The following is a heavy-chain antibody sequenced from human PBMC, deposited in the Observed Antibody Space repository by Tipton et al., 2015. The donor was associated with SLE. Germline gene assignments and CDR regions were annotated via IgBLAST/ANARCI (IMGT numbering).Heavy chain of an antibody. Sequence: SLRLSCAASGVTVSSNYISWVRQAPGKGLEWVSTIYSGGSTFYADSVKGRFTISRDNSKNTLYLQMNSLRAEDTAVYYCARGGDFWSGYPDYWGQGTLVTVSS. CDR1: GVTVSSNY. V-gene: IGHV3-53*01. D-gene: IGHD3-3*01. CDR2: IYSGGST. CDR3: ARGGDFWSGYPDY. J-gene: IGHJ4*02.